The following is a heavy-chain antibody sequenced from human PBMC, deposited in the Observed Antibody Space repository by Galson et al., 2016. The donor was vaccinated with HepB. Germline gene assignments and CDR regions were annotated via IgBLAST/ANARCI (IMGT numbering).Heavy chain of an antibody. V-gene: IGHV3-53*01. J-gene: IGHJ4*02. Sequence: SLRLSCAASGFTVSNNYMIWVRQAPGKALECVSLFYSDDNTHYADSVRGRFTISRDNSKNSLYLHMNNLRAEDTAMYYCAKWRTPGTIVYWGQGTLVTVSS. CDR2: FYSDDNT. CDR1: GFTVSNNY. CDR3: AKWRTPGTIVY. D-gene: IGHD3-10*01.